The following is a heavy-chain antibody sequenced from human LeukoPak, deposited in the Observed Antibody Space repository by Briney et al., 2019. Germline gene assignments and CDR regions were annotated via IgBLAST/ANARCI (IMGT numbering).Heavy chain of an antibody. CDR1: GFIFSNDA. V-gene: IGHV3-23*01. CDR2: ISSSGGAT. D-gene: IGHD1-26*01. Sequence: GGSLRLSCAASGFIFSNDAIHWVRQAPRKGLEWVSGISSSGGATFYAESAKGRFTISRDNSKNTAYLQMNSLRADDTAIYYCVGAPPPHNFDYWGQGTLVTVSS. CDR3: VGAPPPHNFDY. J-gene: IGHJ4*02.